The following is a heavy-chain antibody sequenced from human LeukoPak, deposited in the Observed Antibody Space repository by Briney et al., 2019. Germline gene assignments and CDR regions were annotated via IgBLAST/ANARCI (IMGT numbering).Heavy chain of an antibody. D-gene: IGHD3-22*01. CDR1: GGSISSYY. V-gene: IGHV4-59*01. CDR2: IYYSGST. Sequence: SETLSLTCTVSGGSISSYYWSWIRQPPGKGLEWIGHIYYSGSTNYNPSLKSRVTISVDTSKNQFSLKLSSVTAADTAVYYCARYYYDSSGYHYYFDYWGQGTLVTVSS. J-gene: IGHJ4*02. CDR3: ARYYYDSSGYHYYFDY.